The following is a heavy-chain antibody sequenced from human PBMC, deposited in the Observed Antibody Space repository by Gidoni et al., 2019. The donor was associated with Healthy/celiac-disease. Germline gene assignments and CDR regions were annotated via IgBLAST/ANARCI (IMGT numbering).Heavy chain of an antibody. Sequence: QVQLQQWGAGLLKPSETLSLTCAVYGGSFSGYYWSWIRQPPGKGLEWIGEINHSGSTNYNPSLKSRVTISVDTSKNQFSLKLSSVTAADTAVYYCARVDFGVVIRDYWGQGTLVTVSS. D-gene: IGHD3-3*01. CDR1: GGSFSGYY. CDR3: ARVDFGVVIRDY. V-gene: IGHV4-34*01. J-gene: IGHJ4*02. CDR2: INHSGST.